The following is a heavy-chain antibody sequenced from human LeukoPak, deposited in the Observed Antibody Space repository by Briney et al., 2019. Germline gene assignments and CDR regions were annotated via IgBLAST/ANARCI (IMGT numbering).Heavy chain of an antibody. CDR2: IYTSRST. Sequence: SETLSLTCTVSGGSISSYYWSWIRQPAGKGLEWIGRIYTSRSTNYNPSLKSRVTMSVDTSKNQFSLKLSSVTAADTAVYYCARDRAEMATIGKFDPWGQGTLVTVSS. CDR3: ARDRAEMATIGKFDP. V-gene: IGHV4-4*07. J-gene: IGHJ5*02. CDR1: GGSISSYY. D-gene: IGHD5-24*01.